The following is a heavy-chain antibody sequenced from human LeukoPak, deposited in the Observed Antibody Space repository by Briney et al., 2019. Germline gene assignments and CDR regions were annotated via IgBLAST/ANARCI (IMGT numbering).Heavy chain of an antibody. Sequence: GGSLRLSCAASGFTFSSYSMNWVRQAPGKGLEWVSSISSSSSYIYYADSVKGRFTISRDNAKNSLYLQMNSLRAEDTAVYYCARVRVGATFHYYMDVWGKGTTVTVSS. CDR2: ISSSSSYI. V-gene: IGHV3-21*01. CDR3: ARVRVGATFHYYMDV. D-gene: IGHD1-26*01. J-gene: IGHJ6*03. CDR1: GFTFSSYS.